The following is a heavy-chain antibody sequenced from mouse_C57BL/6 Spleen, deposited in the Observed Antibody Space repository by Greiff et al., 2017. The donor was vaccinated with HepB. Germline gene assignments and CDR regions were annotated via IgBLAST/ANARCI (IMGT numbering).Heavy chain of an antibody. CDR2: IDPSDSET. D-gene: IGHD2-2*01. J-gene: IGHJ4*01. CDR3: ARANSYGYDDYAMDY. Sequence: QVQLQQPGAELVRPGSSVKLSCKASGYTFTSYWMHWVKQRPIQGLEWIGNIDPSDSETHYNQKFKDKATLTVDKSSSTAYMQLSSLTSEDSAVYYCARANSYGYDDYAMDYWGQGTSVTVSS. V-gene: IGHV1-52*01. CDR1: GYTFTSYW.